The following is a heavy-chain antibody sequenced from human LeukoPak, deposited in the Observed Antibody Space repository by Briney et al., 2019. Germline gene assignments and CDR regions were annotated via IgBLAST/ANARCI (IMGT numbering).Heavy chain of an antibody. CDR3: ASNLLAFYGSTT. Sequence: GGSLRISCAASGFTFSSYELHWVRQAAGKGLDWVSYISTRGSIISYADSVKGRFTISRDNAKNSLYLQTNSLRAEDTAVYYCASNLLAFYGSTTWGQGTLVTVSS. D-gene: IGHD3-10*01. V-gene: IGHV3-48*03. J-gene: IGHJ5*02. CDR2: ISTRGSII. CDR1: GFTFSSYE.